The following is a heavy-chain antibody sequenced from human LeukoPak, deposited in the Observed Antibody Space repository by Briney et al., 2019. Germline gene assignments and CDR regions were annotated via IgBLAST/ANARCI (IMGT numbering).Heavy chain of an antibody. Sequence: TGGSLRLSCAASGFTFSNYWMNWVRQAPGKGLEWVANIKYDGSETYYMDSVTGRFTISRDNAKNSLYLQMNSLRAEDTAVYYCAKELVVGIDYWGQGTLVTVSS. CDR3: AKELVVGIDY. V-gene: IGHV3-7*03. CDR2: IKYDGSET. J-gene: IGHJ4*02. D-gene: IGHD3-22*01. CDR1: GFTFSNYW.